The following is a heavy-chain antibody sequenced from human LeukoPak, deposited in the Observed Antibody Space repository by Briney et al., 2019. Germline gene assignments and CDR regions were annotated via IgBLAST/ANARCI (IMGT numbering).Heavy chain of an antibody. V-gene: IGHV4-38-2*02. CDR2: IHQSGST. D-gene: IGHD5-18*01. CDR3: VRDLFGYGPSFDH. CDR1: GFSISSGYY. Sequence: SETLSLTCTVSGFSISSGYYWGWIRQPPGKGLEWIANIHQSGSTQSTPPLKSRVTISLDTSKNQFSLKLSSVTAADTAVYFCVRDLFGYGPSFDHWGQGTLVSVSS. J-gene: IGHJ4*02.